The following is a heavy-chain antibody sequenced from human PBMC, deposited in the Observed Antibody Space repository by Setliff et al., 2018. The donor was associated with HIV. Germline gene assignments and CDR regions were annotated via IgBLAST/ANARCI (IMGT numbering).Heavy chain of an antibody. V-gene: IGHV4-30-4*08. J-gene: IGHJ3*02. CDR1: GGSISSGDYY. CDR2: IYYSGST. CDR3: ARAFPTSYNFWGGAFAI. D-gene: IGHD3-3*01. Sequence: SETLSLTCTVSGGSISSGDYYWSWIRQPPGKGLEWIGYIYYSGSTYYNPSLKSRVTISVDTSKNQFSMKLSSVTAADTAVYYCARAFPTSYNFWGGAFAIWGPGKMVTVSS.